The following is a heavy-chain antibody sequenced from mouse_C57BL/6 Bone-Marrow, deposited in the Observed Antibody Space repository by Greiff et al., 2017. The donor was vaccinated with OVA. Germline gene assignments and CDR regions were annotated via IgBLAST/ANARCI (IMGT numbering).Heavy chain of an antibody. D-gene: IGHD2-2*01. CDR2: ISDGGSYT. CDR1: GFTFSSYA. V-gene: IGHV5-4*01. J-gene: IGHJ2*01. CDR3: ARDGYYDGY. Sequence: EVNVVESGGGLVKPGGSLKLSCAASGFTFSSYAMSWVRQTPEKRLEWVATISDGGSYTYYPDNVKGRFTISRDNAKNNLYLQMSHLKSEDTAMYYCARDGYYDGYWGQGTTLTVSS.